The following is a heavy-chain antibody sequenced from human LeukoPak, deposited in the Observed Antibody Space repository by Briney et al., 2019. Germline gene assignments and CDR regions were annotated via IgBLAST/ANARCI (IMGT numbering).Heavy chain of an antibody. D-gene: IGHD3-22*01. J-gene: IGHJ5*02. V-gene: IGHV1-69*05. Sequence: SVKVSRKASGGTFSSYAISWVRQAPGQGLEWMGGIIPIFGTANYAQKFQGRVTITTDESTSTAYMELSSLRSEDTAVYYCARANEDYYDSSGYSSWFDPWGQGTLVTVSS. CDR1: GGTFSSYA. CDR3: ARANEDYYDSSGYSSWFDP. CDR2: IIPIFGTA.